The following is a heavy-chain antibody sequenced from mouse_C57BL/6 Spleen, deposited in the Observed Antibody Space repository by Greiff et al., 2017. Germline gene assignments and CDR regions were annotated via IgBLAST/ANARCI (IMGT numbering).Heavy chain of an antibody. D-gene: IGHD1-2*01. CDR1: GFTFSSYA. J-gene: IGHJ2*01. Sequence: EVKLVESGGGLVKPGGSLKLSCAASGFTFSSYAMSWVRQTPEKRLEWVATISDGGSYTYYPDNVKGRFTISRDNAKNNLYLQMSHLKSEDTAMYYCARDQDYYGVDYWGQGTTLTVSS. CDR2: ISDGGSYT. CDR3: ARDQDYYGVDY. V-gene: IGHV5-4*01.